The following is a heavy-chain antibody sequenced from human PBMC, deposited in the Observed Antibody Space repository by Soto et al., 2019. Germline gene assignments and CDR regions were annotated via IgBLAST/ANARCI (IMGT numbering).Heavy chain of an antibody. Sequence: SETLSLTCTVSGGSISRYYWSWIRQPPGKGLEWIGYMYNTGSTVYNPSFKSRVTISVDTSKNQFSLKLNSVTAAYTAVYYCARELWGYCGIHCDPQDVWGQGTTVIGSS. CDR3: ARELWGYCGIHCDPQDV. D-gene: IGHD2-21*01. CDR1: GGSISRYY. J-gene: IGHJ6*02. CDR2: MYNTGST. V-gene: IGHV4-59*01.